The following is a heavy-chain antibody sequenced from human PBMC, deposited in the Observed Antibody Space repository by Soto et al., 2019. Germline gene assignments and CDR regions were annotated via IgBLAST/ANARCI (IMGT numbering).Heavy chain of an antibody. CDR2: ISSSSSTI. CDR1: GFTFSSYS. D-gene: IGHD6-19*01. Sequence: EVQLVESGGGLVQPGGSLRLSCAASGFTFSSYSMNWVRQAPGKGLERVSYISSSSSTIYYADSVKGRFTISRDNAKNSLYLQMNSLRAEDTAVYYFARETQWLNWFDPWGQGTLVTVSS. J-gene: IGHJ5*02. CDR3: ARETQWLNWFDP. V-gene: IGHV3-48*01.